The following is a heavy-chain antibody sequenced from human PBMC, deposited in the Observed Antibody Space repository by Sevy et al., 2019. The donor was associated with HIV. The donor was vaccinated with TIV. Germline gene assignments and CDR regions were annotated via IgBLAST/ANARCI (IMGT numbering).Heavy chain of an antibody. V-gene: IGHV1-24*01. D-gene: IGHD3-22*01. CDR2: FDPEDGER. CDR3: ATTREYYQDSSGYLDF. J-gene: IGHJ4*02. CDR1: GYTVTEVS. Sequence: ASLKVSCKVSGYTVTEVSMHWVRQAPGKGLEWMGRFDPEDGERIYAQKFQGRVTLTEDTSTDTAYMELRSLKSEDTAVYYCATTREYYQDSSGYLDFWGQGTLVTVSS.